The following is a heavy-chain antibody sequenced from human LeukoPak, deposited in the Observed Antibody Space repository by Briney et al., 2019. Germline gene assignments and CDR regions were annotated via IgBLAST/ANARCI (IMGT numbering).Heavy chain of an antibody. CDR1: GFTFSSSS. CDR3: ARTFDY. CDR2: ISSDSNII. Sequence: GGSLRLSCAAPGFTFSSSSMNGVRQARGKGLEWISYISSDSNIIYYADSVKGRFTISRDNAKNALYLQMNSLRAEDTAVYYCARTFDYWGQGTLVTVSS. V-gene: IGHV3-48*04. J-gene: IGHJ4*02.